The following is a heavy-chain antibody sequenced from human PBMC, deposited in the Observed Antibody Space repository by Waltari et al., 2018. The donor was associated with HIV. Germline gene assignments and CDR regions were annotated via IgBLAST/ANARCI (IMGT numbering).Heavy chain of an antibody. CDR2: IYPFDSDT. V-gene: IGHV5-51*03. CDR3: ARLFYYDTTGYINNAFDI. CDR1: GYTFTNYW. Sequence: EVPLVQSGAEVRKSGESLKISCKASGYTFTNYWIAWVRQMSGEGLEWMGIIYPFDSDTRYNPSFEGQITISADKSLATAYLEWNNLNASDAAIYYCARLFYYDTTGYINNAFDIWGQGTVVTVS. J-gene: IGHJ3*02. D-gene: IGHD3-22*01.